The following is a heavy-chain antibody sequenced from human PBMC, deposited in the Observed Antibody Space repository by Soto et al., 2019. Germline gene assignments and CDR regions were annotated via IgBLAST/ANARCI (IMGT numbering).Heavy chain of an antibody. CDR3: AKDQKWSAHSGGNSPPDY. CDR1: GFTFSSYG. D-gene: IGHD2-21*02. Sequence: PGGSLRLSCAASGFTFSSYGMHWVRQAPGKGLEWVAVILYDGNNKYYADSVKGRFTISRDNSKNTLYLQMNSLRAEDTAVYYCAKDQKWSAHSGGNSPPDYWGQGTLVTVSS. CDR2: ILYDGNNK. V-gene: IGHV3-30*18. J-gene: IGHJ4*02.